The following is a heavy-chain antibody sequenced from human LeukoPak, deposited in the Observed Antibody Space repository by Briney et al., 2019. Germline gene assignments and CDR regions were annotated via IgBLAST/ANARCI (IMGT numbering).Heavy chain of an antibody. CDR2: IRYDGSNK. CDR1: GFTFSSYG. V-gene: IGHV3-30*02. Sequence: PGGSLRLSCGASGFTFSSYGMHWVRQAPGKGLEWVAFIRYDGSNKYYADSVKGRFTISRDNSKNTLYLQMNSLRAEDTAVYYCAKGSYSSSWYNLGDWGQGTLVTVSS. D-gene: IGHD6-13*01. J-gene: IGHJ4*02. CDR3: AKGSYSSSWYNLGD.